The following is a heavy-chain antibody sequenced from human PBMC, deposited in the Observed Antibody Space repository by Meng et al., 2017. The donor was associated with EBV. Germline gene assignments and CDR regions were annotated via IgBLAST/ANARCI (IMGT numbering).Heavy chain of an antibody. V-gene: IGHV1-69*01. J-gene: IGHJ4*02. Sequence: QVQLKQSGAEVKKTGSSVKVACRTSGGTFRSDAVSWVRQAPGQGLEWMGGLIPMSGAPHYAQKFQDRVTIIADESTSTHSMELNNLRFEDTAMYYCASESGRGFTPDYWGQGTLVTVSS. D-gene: IGHD3-10*01. CDR3: ASESGRGFTPDY. CDR2: LIPMSGAP. CDR1: GGTFRSDA.